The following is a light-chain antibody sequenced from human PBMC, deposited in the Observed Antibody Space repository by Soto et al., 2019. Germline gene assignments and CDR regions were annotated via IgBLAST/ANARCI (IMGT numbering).Light chain of an antibody. CDR1: SSNIGAGHD. J-gene: IGLJ1*01. V-gene: IGLV1-40*01. CDR2: ANT. CDR3: QSYDTSLTYYV. Sequence: QSALTQPPSVSGAPGQRVTISCTGSSSNIGAGHDVHWYQQFPGTAPKLLIYANTNRPSGVPDRFSASKSGTSASLAITGLQAEDEADYYCQSYDTSLTYYVFGAGTKLTVL.